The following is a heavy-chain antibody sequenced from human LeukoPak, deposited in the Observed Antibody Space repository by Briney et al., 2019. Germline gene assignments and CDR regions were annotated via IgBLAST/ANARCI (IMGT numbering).Heavy chain of an antibody. CDR1: GGSISSYY. CDR3: ARTLSGSYGTEYFQH. V-gene: IGHV4-59*01. J-gene: IGHJ1*01. CDR2: IYYSGST. D-gene: IGHD1-26*01. Sequence: SQTLSLTCTVSGGSISSYYWSWIRQPPGKGLEWIGYIYYSGSTNYNPSLKSRVTISVDTSKNQFSLKLSSVTAADTAVYYCARTLSGSYGTEYFQHWARAPWSPSPQ.